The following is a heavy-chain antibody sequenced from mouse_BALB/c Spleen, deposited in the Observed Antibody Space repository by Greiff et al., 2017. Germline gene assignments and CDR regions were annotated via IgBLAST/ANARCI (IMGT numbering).Heavy chain of an antibody. CDR2: IWGDGST. CDR3: ARDGYYGNYAMDY. D-gene: IGHD2-1*01. CDR1: GFSLSGYG. J-gene: IGHJ4*01. V-gene: IGHV2-6-7*01. Sequence: QVQLKQSGPGLVAPSQSLSITCTVSGFSLSGYGVNWVRQPPGKGLEWLGMIWGDGSTDYNSALKSRVSISKDNSKSQVLLKMNSLQTDDTARYYWARDGYYGNYAMDYWGQGTSVTVSS.